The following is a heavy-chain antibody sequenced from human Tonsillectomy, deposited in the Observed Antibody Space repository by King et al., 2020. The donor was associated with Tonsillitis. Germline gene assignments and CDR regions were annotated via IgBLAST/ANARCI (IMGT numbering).Heavy chain of an antibody. Sequence: VQLVESGGGLVQPGGSLRLSCSASGFTFSTSGLHWVRQAPGKGLEYFSSINDNVSRTPFADSGRGRFTIARDNSKNTVYLQMNSLRDADTAVYSCVKDRTGAWAFDVWGQGTMVSVSS. J-gene: IGHJ3*01. CDR2: INDNVSRT. CDR3: VKDRTGAWAFDV. D-gene: IGHD1-1*01. V-gene: IGHV3-64D*06. CDR1: GFTFSTSG.